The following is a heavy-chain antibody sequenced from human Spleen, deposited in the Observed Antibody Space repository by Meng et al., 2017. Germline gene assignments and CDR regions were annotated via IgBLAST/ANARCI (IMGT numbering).Heavy chain of an antibody. D-gene: IGHD3-22*01. CDR3: ATYYYDSSGYYSLHY. Sequence: SVKVSCKASGGTFSSYAISWVRQAPGQGLEWMGGIIPIFGTANYAQKFQGRVTITADKSTSTAYMELSSLRSEDTAVYYCATYYYDSSGYYSLHYWGQGTLVTVSS. V-gene: IGHV1-69*06. J-gene: IGHJ4*02. CDR1: GGTFSSYA. CDR2: IIPIFGTA.